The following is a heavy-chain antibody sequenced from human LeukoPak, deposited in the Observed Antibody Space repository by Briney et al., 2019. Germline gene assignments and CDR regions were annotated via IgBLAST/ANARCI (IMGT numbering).Heavy chain of an antibody. J-gene: IGHJ4*02. CDR3: ASDIPSIAAEGMNDY. CDR1: GYTFTGYG. Sequence: GASVKVSCKASGYTFTGYGISWVRQAPGQGLEWMGWITPYSGNTNYAQKLQGRVTMTRDTSMSTAYMELRSLRSDDTAVYYCASDIPSIAAEGMNDYWRQGTLVTVSS. D-gene: IGHD6-13*01. CDR2: ITPYSGNT. V-gene: IGHV1-18*01.